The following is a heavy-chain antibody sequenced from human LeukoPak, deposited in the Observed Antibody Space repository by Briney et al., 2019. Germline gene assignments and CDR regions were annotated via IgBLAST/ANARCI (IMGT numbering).Heavy chain of an antibody. Sequence: SEALSLTCAVYGGSLSGYYWSWIRQPPGKGLEWIGEINHRGSTNYNPSLERRVTISVDTSKNQFSLKMSSVTAADTAVYYCARGGGVWGSYRLFDYWGEGTLVTVSS. CDR2: INHRGST. CDR1: GGSLSGYY. J-gene: IGHJ4*02. CDR3: ARGGGVWGSYRLFDY. V-gene: IGHV4-34*01. D-gene: IGHD3-16*02.